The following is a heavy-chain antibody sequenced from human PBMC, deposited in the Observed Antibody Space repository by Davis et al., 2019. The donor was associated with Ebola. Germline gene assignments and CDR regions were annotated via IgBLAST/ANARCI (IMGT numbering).Heavy chain of an antibody. Sequence: GESLKIPCAASGFTFSGYGMNWVRQAPGKGLEWVASISSNSRDIYYADSVKGRFTISRDNSKKSLYLQMNGLRAEDTAVYYCAGFFDYWGQGTLVTVSS. CDR2: ISSNSRDI. V-gene: IGHV3-21*01. CDR3: AGFFDY. CDR1: GFTFSGYG. J-gene: IGHJ4*02.